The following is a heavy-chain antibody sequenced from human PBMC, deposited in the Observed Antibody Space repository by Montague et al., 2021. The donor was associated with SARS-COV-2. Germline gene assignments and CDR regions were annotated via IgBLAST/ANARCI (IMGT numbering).Heavy chain of an antibody. CDR3: ARLLRSCTNGVCRTYYYYAMDV. Sequence: SETLSLTCTVSGGSISGYYWSWIRQPPGKGLERIGYIYYSGSTKXXSFLESRVTVSVDRSKNQVSLKLSSVTAADTAVYYCARLLRSCTNGVCRTYYYYAMDVWGQGTTVTVSS. J-gene: IGHJ6*02. D-gene: IGHD2-8*01. V-gene: IGHV4-59*01. CDR1: GGSISGYY. CDR2: IYYSGST.